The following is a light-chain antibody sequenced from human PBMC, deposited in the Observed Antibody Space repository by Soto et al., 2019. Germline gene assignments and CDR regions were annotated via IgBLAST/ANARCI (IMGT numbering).Light chain of an antibody. CDR1: QSVSSY. CDR2: DAS. Sequence: EIVLTQSPATLSLSPGERATLSCRASQSVSSYLAWYQQKPGQAPRLLIYDASNRATGIPARFSGSGSGTDFTLTISSLEPEDFAVYYCQLYGSSPWTFGQGTKVEIK. CDR3: QLYGSSPWT. V-gene: IGKV3-11*01. J-gene: IGKJ1*01.